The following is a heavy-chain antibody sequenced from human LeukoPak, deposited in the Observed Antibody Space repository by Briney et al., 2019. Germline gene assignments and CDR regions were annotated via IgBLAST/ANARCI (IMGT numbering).Heavy chain of an antibody. Sequence: GGSLRLSCAASGFTVSSNYMSWVRQAPGKGPEWVSVIYSGGSTYYADSVKGRFTISRDNSKNTLYLQMNSLRAEDTAVYYCARGRRGYYDSSGYANWFDPWGQGTLVTVSS. CDR1: GFTVSSNY. CDR2: IYSGGST. V-gene: IGHV3-66*01. CDR3: ARGRRGYYDSSGYANWFDP. J-gene: IGHJ5*02. D-gene: IGHD3-22*01.